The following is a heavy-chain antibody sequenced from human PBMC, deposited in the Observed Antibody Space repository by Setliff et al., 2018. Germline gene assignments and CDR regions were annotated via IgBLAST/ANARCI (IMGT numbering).Heavy chain of an antibody. CDR3: AKRGPYCSGGTCHYYFDY. J-gene: IGHJ4*02. Sequence: GESLTISCAASGFTFSDYYMSWIRQAPGKGLEWVSMISGSAQTTYYADSVKGRFTISRDNSKNTVYLEMNSLRAEDTAVYYCAKRGPYCSGGTCHYYFDYWGQGTLVTVSS. D-gene: IGHD2-15*01. CDR2: ISGSAQTT. V-gene: IGHV3-23*01. CDR1: GFTFSDYY.